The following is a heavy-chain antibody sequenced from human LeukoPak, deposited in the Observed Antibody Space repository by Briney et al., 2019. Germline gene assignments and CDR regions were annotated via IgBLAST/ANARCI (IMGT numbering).Heavy chain of an antibody. V-gene: IGHV4-59*01. CDR3: AKMEYGVNSLLFDY. J-gene: IGHJ4*02. CDR1: GGSISSYY. Sequence: SETLSLTCSVSGGSISSYYWSWIRQPPGKGLEWIGYFYYSGSTNYNPSLKSQVTISVDTSKNQFSLQLSSVTAEDTAVYYCAKMEYGVNSLLFDYWGQGTLVAVSS. D-gene: IGHD4-23*01. CDR2: FYYSGST.